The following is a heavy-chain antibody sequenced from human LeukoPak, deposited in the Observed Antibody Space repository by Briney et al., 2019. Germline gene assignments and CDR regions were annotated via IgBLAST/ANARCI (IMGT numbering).Heavy chain of an antibody. Sequence: ASVKVSCKASGYTFTSYGISWVRQAPGQGLEWMGWISAYNGNTNYAQKLQGRVTMTTDTSTSTAYMELRSLRSDDTAVYYCARGVAVAGTFSWFDPWGQGTLVTVSS. J-gene: IGHJ5*02. CDR3: ARGVAVAGTFSWFDP. D-gene: IGHD6-19*01. V-gene: IGHV1-18*01. CDR2: ISAYNGNT. CDR1: GYTFTSYG.